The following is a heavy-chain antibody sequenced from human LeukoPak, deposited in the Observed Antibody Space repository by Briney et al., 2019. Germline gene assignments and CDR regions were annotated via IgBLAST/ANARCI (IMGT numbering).Heavy chain of an antibody. J-gene: IGHJ4*02. Sequence: PGGSLRLSCAASGFTFSNAWMSWVRQAPGKGLEWVGRIKTKTDGGTTDYAAPVKGRFTISRDDSKNTLYLQMNSLKTEDTAVYYCTTSYYYGSGSYRADYWGQGTLVTVSS. V-gene: IGHV3-15*01. D-gene: IGHD3-10*01. CDR1: GFTFSNAW. CDR3: TTSYYYGSGSYRADY. CDR2: IKTKTDGGTT.